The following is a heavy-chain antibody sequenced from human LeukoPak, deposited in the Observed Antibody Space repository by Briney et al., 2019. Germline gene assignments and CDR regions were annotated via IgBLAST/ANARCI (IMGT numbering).Heavy chain of an antibody. J-gene: IGHJ2*01. V-gene: IGHV3-43*02. CDR3: AREPDSSGFYWYFDL. Sequence: PGGSLRLTCAASGFTFDDYAMHWARQAPGKGLEWVSLISGDGATTYYADSVKGRFTISRDNAKNSLYLQMNSLRAEDTAVYYCAREPDSSGFYWYFDLWGRGTLVTVSS. CDR1: GFTFDDYA. D-gene: IGHD3-22*01. CDR2: ISGDGATT.